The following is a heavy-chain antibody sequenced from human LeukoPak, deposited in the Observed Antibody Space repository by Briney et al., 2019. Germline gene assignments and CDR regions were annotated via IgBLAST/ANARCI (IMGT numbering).Heavy chain of an antibody. J-gene: IGHJ4*02. Sequence: PGGSLRLSCAASGFTFSSYAMSWVRHAPGEELEWVSAISDSGGTTYYADSVKGRFTISRDNSKNTLYLQMNSLRGEDTALYYCARDATGGGDCFFDYWGQGTLVTVSS. V-gene: IGHV3-23*01. CDR2: ISDSGGTT. CDR3: ARDATGGGDCFFDY. D-gene: IGHD2-21*02. CDR1: GFTFSSYA.